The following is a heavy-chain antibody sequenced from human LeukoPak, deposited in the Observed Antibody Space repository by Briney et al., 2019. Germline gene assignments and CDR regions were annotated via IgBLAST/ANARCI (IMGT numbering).Heavy chain of an antibody. J-gene: IGHJ4*02. D-gene: IGHD3-16*01. CDR2: INHSGST. CDR1: GGSFSGYY. Sequence: SETLSLTCAVYGGSFSGYYWSWIRQPPGKGLEWIGEINHSGSTNYNPSLKSRVTISVDPSKNQFSLKLSSVTAADTAVYYCARTLSWGGAFDYWGQGTLVTVSS. V-gene: IGHV4-34*01. CDR3: ARTLSWGGAFDY.